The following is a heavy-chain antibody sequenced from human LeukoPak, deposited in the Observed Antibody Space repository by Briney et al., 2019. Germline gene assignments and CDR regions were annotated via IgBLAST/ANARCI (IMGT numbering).Heavy chain of an antibody. D-gene: IGHD3-10*01. CDR3: AREMPWGSGSYSD. V-gene: IGHV3-21*01. CDR2: ISSSSSYI. CDR1: GFTFSSYS. Sequence: GGSLRLSCAASGFTFSSYSMNWVRQAPGKGLEWVSSISSSSSYIYYADSVKGRFTISRDNAKNSLYLQMNSLRAEDTAVYYCAREMPWGSGSYSDWGQGTLVTVSS. J-gene: IGHJ4*02.